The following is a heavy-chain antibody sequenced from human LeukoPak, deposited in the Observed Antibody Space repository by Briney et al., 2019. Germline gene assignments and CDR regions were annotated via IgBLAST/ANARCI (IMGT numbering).Heavy chain of an antibody. D-gene: IGHD6-19*01. CDR3: ARVVSWGVAGDDAFDI. Sequence: ASVKVSCKASGYTFTSYGISWVRQAPGQGLEWMGWISAYNGNTNYAQKFQGRVTMTRNTSISTAYMELSSLRSEDTAVYYCARVVSWGVAGDDAFDIWGQGTMVTVSS. J-gene: IGHJ3*02. CDR2: ISAYNGNT. CDR1: GYTFTSYG. V-gene: IGHV1-18*01.